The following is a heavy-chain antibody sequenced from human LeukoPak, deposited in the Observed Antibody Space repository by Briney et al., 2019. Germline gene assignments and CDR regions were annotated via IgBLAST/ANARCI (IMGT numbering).Heavy chain of an antibody. V-gene: IGHV3-74*01. CDR2: INSDGSST. CDR1: GFNFSSYW. D-gene: IGHD3-9*01. CDR3: ARDLGYDILTGYYPEGFNY. Sequence: GGSLRLSCAASGFNFSSYWMSWVRQAPGKGLVWVSRINSDGSSTRYADSVKGRFTISRDNTKNTLYLQMNSLRAEDTAVYYCARDLGYDILTGYYPEGFNYWGQGTLVTVSS. J-gene: IGHJ4*02.